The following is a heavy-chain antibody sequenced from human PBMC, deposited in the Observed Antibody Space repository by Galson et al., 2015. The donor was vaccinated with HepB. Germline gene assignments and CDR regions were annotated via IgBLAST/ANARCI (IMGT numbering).Heavy chain of an antibody. J-gene: IGHJ6*02. Sequence: SLRLSCAASGFTFSSQDMHWVRQTTGRGLEWVSGIGTIGDTFCSTSVRGRFTISRENAKHSLYLQMKSRRDDDTAVYYCARGHPVVRGVISDMDVWGQGTTVTVSS. CDR3: ARGHPVVRGVISDMDV. CDR1: GFTFSSQD. D-gene: IGHD3-10*01. V-gene: IGHV3-13*01. CDR2: IGTIGDT.